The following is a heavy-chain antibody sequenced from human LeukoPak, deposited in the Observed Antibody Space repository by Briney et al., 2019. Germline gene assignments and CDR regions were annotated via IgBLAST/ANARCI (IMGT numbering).Heavy chain of an antibody. CDR3: ARDGGYCSSTSCPGDY. CDR1: GYTFTGYY. V-gene: IGHV1-2*02. CDR2: INPNSGGT. Sequence: ASVKVSCKASGYTFTGYYMHWVRQAPGHGLEWMGWINPNSGGTNYAQEFQGRVTMTRDTSISTAYMELSRLRSDDTAVYYCARDGGYCSSTSCPGDYWGQGTLVTVSS. D-gene: IGHD2-2*01. J-gene: IGHJ4*02.